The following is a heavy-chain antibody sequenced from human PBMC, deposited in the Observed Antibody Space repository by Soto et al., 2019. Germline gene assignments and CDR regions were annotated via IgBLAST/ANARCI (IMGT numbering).Heavy chain of an antibody. CDR1: GFTFSSYA. V-gene: IGHV3-30-3*01. CDR2: ISYDGSNK. J-gene: IGHJ4*02. D-gene: IGHD2-15*01. CDR3: AREPRGDCSGGSCYSFFDY. Sequence: QVQLVESGGGVVQPGRSLRLSCAASGFTFSSYAMHWVRQAPGKGLEWVAVISYDGSNKYYADSVKGRFTISRDNSKNTLYLQMNSLRAEDTAAYYCAREPRGDCSGGSCYSFFDYWGQGTLVTVSS.